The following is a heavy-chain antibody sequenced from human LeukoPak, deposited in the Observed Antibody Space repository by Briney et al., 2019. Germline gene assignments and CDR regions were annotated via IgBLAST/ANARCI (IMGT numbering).Heavy chain of an antibody. V-gene: IGHV4-61*08. Sequence: SETLSLTCTVSGGSISNGDYYWSWIRQPPGKGLEWIGYIYYSGSTNYNPSLKSRVTISVDTSKNQFSLKLSSVTAADTAVYYCARDLLGSSGWYAPLGYWGQGTLVTVSS. CDR1: GGSISNGDYY. CDR3: ARDLLGSSGWYAPLGY. CDR2: IYYSGST. D-gene: IGHD6-19*01. J-gene: IGHJ4*02.